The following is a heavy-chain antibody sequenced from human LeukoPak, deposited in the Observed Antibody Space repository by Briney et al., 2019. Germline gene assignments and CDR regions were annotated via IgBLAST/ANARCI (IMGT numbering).Heavy chain of an antibody. Sequence: SETLSLTCTVPGGSISSSSYYWGWIRQPPGKGLEWIGSIYYSGSTYYNPSLKSRVTISVDTSKNQFSLKLSSVTAADTAVYYCARRKGSNFDYWGQGTLVTVSS. CDR2: IYYSGST. CDR1: GGSISSSSYY. J-gene: IGHJ4*02. CDR3: ARRKGSNFDY. V-gene: IGHV4-39*01.